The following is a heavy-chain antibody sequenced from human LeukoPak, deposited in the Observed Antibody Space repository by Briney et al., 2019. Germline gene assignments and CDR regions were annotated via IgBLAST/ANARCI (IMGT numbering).Heavy chain of an antibody. D-gene: IGHD1-26*01. V-gene: IGHV1-18*01. CDR3: ARAQWEFDY. CDR2: ISNYNGNT. CDR1: GYTFSNFG. J-gene: IGHJ4*02. Sequence: ASVKVSCKASGYTFSNFGINWVRQAPGQGLEWMGGISNYNGNTKYAQKFHGRVTMTTDTFTSTAHMELRSLRSDDTAIYYCARAQWEFDYWGQGTLVTVSS.